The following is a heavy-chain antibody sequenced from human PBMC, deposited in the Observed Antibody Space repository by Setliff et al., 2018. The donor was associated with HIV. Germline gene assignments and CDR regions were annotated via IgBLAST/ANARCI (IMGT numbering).Heavy chain of an antibody. Sequence: SGDSIRRNNWWSWVRQPPGKGLEWIGHIYYTGSTYYNPSLKSRVTISRDNSKNTVYLQMNSLRAEDTAVYYCAKDPHIVGATGIDYWGQGTLVTVSS. CDR2: IYYTGST. J-gene: IGHJ4*02. D-gene: IGHD1-26*01. V-gene: IGHV4-4*02. CDR1: GDSIRRNNW. CDR3: AKDPHIVGATGIDY.